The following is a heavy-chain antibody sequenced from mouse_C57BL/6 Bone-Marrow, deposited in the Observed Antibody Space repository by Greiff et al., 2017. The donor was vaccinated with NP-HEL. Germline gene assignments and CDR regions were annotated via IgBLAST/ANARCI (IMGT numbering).Heavy chain of an antibody. Sequence: VKLQQPGAELVKPGASVKMSCKASGYTFTSYWITWVKQRPGQGLEWIGDIYPGSGSTNYNEKFKSKATLTVDTSSSTAYMQLSSLTSEDSAVYYCHYYGSSYRYFDVWGTGTTVTVSS. D-gene: IGHD1-1*01. CDR3: HYYGSSYRYFDV. CDR1: GYTFTSYW. CDR2: IYPGSGST. J-gene: IGHJ1*03. V-gene: IGHV1-55*01.